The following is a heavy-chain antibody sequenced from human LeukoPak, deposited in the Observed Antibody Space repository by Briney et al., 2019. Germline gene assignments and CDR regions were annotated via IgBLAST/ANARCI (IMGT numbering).Heavy chain of an antibody. D-gene: IGHD2/OR15-2a*01. J-gene: IGHJ4*02. V-gene: IGHV3-7*01. Sequence: PGGSLRLSCEASGFSFSSYWMSWVRLAPGKGLEWVANIKQDGSEKYYVDSVKGRFTISRDNAKNSLYLQMNSLRAEDRAVYYCAREAVLLLTSLIDYWGQGTLVTVSS. CDR3: AREAVLLLTSLIDY. CDR2: IKQDGSEK. CDR1: GFSFSSYW.